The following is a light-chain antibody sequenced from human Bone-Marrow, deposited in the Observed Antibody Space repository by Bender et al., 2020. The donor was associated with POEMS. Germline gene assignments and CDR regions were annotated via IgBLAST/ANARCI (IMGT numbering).Light chain of an antibody. V-gene: IGLV3-1*01. CDR2: EYN. CDR1: KLSAQY. Sequence: DLSQPPSVSVSPGRTASITCTGDKLSAQYASWYQHKPGQSPVLVIYEYNKRPSGIPDRFSGSNSGNIATLTISGTQALDEADYYCQAWDTSSVVFGGGTKLTVL. CDR3: QAWDTSSVV. J-gene: IGLJ2*01.